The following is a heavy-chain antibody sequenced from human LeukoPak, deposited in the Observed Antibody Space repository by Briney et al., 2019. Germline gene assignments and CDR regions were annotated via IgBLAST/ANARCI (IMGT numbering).Heavy chain of an antibody. CDR2: IRYDGSNK. J-gene: IGHJ4*02. V-gene: IGHV3-30*02. CDR3: ARDGSYGDYGYYFDY. D-gene: IGHD4-17*01. CDR1: GFTFSSYG. Sequence: PGGSLRLSCAASGFTFSSYGMHRVRQAPGKGLEWVAFIRYDGSNKYYADSMKGRFTISRDNSKNTLYLQMNSLRAEDTAVYYCARDGSYGDYGYYFDYWGQGTLVTVSS.